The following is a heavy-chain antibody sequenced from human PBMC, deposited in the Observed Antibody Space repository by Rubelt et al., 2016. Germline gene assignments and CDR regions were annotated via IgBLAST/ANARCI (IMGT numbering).Heavy chain of an antibody. CDR3: VTTENFYGLDV. Sequence: QVQLQESGPGLVKPSETLSLTCTVSGGSINRNYWSWVRQPPGKGLEWIGYIYFGGRTNYSPSLKSRVTISEDTSKNQFSLKRTAVTSADTAVYYCVTTENFYGLDVWGQGTMVIVSS. CDR2: IYFGGRT. J-gene: IGHJ3*01. CDR1: GGSINRNY. D-gene: IGHD3-10*01. V-gene: IGHV4-59*12.